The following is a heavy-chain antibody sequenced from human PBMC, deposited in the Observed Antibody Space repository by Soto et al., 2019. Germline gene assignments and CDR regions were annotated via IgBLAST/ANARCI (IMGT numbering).Heavy chain of an antibody. Sequence: QVQLVQSGAEVKKPGSSVKVSCKASGGTFSSYAISWVRQAPGQGLEWMGGIIPIFGTANYAQKFQGRVTITADECTSTAYMELSKLRSEDTAVYYCARAGYYYDSSGYSPPDVSYWGQGTLVTVSS. CDR3: ARAGYYYDSSGYSPPDVSY. CDR2: IIPIFGTA. J-gene: IGHJ4*02. V-gene: IGHV1-69*01. D-gene: IGHD3-22*01. CDR1: GGTFSSYA.